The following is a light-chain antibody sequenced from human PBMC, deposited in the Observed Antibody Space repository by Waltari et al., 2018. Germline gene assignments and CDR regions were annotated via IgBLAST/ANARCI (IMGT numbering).Light chain of an antibody. V-gene: IGLV2-8*01. CDR1: SSDVRGYNY. CDR3: SSYAGGNNLYV. J-gene: IGLJ1*01. Sequence: QSALTQPPSASGSPGQSVTISCTGTSSDVRGYNYVSWYQQHPGKAPKLMIYDVSKRPSGVPDRFSGSKSGNTASLTVSGLQAEDEADYYCSSYAGGNNLYVFGTGTKVTVL. CDR2: DVS.